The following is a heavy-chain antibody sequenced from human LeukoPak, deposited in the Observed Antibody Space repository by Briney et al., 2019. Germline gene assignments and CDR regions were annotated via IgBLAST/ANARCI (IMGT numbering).Heavy chain of an antibody. CDR3: ARGRFYTNHDY. CDR1: GFTFSNYG. D-gene: IGHD3-3*01. CDR2: INWNGGST. Sequence: GGSLRLSCAASGFTFSNYGMSWVRQAPGKGLEWVSGINWNGGSTGYADSVKGRFTISRDNAKNSLYLQMNSLRAEDTALYYCARGRFYTNHDYWGQGTLVTVSS. J-gene: IGHJ4*02. V-gene: IGHV3-20*04.